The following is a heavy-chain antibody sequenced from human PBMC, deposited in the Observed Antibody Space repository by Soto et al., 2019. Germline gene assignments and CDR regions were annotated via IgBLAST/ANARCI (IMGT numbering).Heavy chain of an antibody. CDR1: GDSLSSPNW. CDR3: VRDSVTKRLDS. D-gene: IGHD4-17*01. Sequence: QVRLQESGPGLVKPSETLSLTCVVSGDSLSSPNWWAWVRQPPGKGLEWIGQIHNRGKTNFNPSLPGRVTLSIDTPKNQFSLRLTSMTAADTAVYYCVRDSVTKRLDSWGQGTLVTVSS. V-gene: IGHV4-4*02. J-gene: IGHJ5*01. CDR2: IHNRGKT.